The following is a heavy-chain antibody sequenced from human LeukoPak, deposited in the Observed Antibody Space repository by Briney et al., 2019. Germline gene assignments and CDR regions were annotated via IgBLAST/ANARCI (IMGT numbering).Heavy chain of an antibody. Sequence: GGSLRLSCAASGFSFNTYAMHWFRQAPGKGLDWVAVISYDGSTKYYADCVKGRFTISRENAKNSLYLQMNNLRAEDTAVYYCTRVTNWVFGYWGQGTLVTVSS. V-gene: IGHV3-30*14. J-gene: IGHJ4*02. D-gene: IGHD7-27*01. CDR3: TRVTNWVFGY. CDR1: GFSFNTYA. CDR2: ISYDGSTK.